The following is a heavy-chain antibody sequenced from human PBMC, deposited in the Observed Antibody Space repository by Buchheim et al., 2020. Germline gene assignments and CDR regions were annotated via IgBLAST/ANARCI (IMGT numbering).Heavy chain of an antibody. Sequence: QVQLVQSGAEVKKPGASVKVSCKASGYTFTGYYMHWVRQAPGQGLEWMGWINPNSGGTNYAQKFQGRVTMTRDTSISTAYMEVGRLRSDDTAVYYCARDWGSVSIAARDFDYGGQGPL. CDR2: INPNSGGT. D-gene: IGHD6-6*01. V-gene: IGHV1-2*02. J-gene: IGHJ4*02. CDR3: ARDWGSVSIAARDFDY. CDR1: GYTFTGYY.